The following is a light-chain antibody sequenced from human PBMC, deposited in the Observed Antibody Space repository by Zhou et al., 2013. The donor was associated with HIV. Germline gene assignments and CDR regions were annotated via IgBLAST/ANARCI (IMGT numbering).Light chain of an antibody. V-gene: IGKV3-11*01. CDR3: QQRYNWPPFT. J-gene: IGKJ3*01. Sequence: EIVLTQSPATLSLSPGERATLSCRASQSVSSYLAWYQQKPGQAPRLLVYGATTRATGVPARFSGYGSGTEFTLTIRSLEPEDSATYYCQQRYNWPPFTFGPGTTV. CDR1: QSVSSY. CDR2: GAT.